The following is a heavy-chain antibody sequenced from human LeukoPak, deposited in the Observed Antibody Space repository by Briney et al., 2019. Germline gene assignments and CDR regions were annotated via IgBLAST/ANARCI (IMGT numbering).Heavy chain of an antibody. V-gene: IGHV4-39*07. CDR2: IYYSGST. CDR3: ARQQAEVVVVPAATHPFFDY. D-gene: IGHD2-2*01. J-gene: IGHJ4*02. CDR1: GGSISSSSYY. Sequence: SETLSLTCTVSGGSISSSSYYWGWIRQPPGKGLEWIGSIYYSGSTYYNPSLKSRVAISVDTSKNQFSLKLSSVTAADTAVYYCARQQAEVVVVPAATHPFFDYWGQGTLVTVSS.